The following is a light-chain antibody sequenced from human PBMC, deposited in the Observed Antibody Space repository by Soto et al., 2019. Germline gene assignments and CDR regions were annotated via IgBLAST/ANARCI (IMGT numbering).Light chain of an antibody. CDR3: AAWDDSLSGGV. CDR2: GNN. V-gene: IGLV1-47*01. J-gene: IGLJ1*01. CDR1: SSNIGSNY. Sequence: QSVLTQAPSASGTPGQRVTISCSGSSSNIGSNYVYWYQQLPGTAPKLLIYGNNQPPSGVPDRFSGSKSGTSASLAISGLRFEDEADYYCAAWDDSLSGGVFGTGTKLTVL.